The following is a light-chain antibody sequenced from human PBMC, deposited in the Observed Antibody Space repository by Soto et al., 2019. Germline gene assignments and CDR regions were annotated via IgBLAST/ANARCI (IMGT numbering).Light chain of an antibody. CDR2: DNN. V-gene: IGLV1-51*01. CDR3: GTWDSRLPVV. CDR1: SSNIGNNY. Sequence: QSALTQPPSVSAAPGQKVTISCSGSSSNIGNNYVSWYQQLPGTAPKLLIYDNNKRPSGIPDRFSGSKSGTSATLGITGLQTGDEADYYCGTWDSRLPVVFGGGTKLTVL. J-gene: IGLJ2*01.